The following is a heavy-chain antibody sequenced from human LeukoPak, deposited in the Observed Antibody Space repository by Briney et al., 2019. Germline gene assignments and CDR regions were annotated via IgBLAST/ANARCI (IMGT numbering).Heavy chain of an antibody. J-gene: IGHJ4*02. CDR2: IIPILGIA. V-gene: IGHV1-69*04. CDR1: GGTFSSYA. CDR3: ARCALSGSSWAIDY. D-gene: IGHD6-13*01. Sequence: SVKVSCKASGGTFSSYAITWVRQAPGQGLEWMGRIIPILGIANYAQKFQGRVTITADKSTSTAYMELSSLRSEDTAVYYCARCALSGSSWAIDYWGQGTLVTVSS.